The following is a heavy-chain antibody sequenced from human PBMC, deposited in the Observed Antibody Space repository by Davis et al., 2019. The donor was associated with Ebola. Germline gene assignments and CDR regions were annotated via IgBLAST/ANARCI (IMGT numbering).Heavy chain of an antibody. D-gene: IGHD6-6*01. J-gene: IGHJ6*03. CDR2: ISAYNGNT. CDR1: GYTFTSYG. Sequence: ASVKVSCKASGYTFTSYGISWVRQAPGQGLEWMGWISAYNGNTNYAQKLQGRVTMTTDTSTSTAYMELSSLRSEDTAVYYCARVKEYSSSRPYYYYMDVWGKGTTVTVSS. V-gene: IGHV1-18*04. CDR3: ARVKEYSSSRPYYYYMDV.